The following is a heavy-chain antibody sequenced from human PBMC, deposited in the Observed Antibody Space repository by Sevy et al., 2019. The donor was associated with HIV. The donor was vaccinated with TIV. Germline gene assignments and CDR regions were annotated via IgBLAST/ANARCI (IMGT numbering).Heavy chain of an antibody. CDR2: ISYDGSNK. J-gene: IGHJ4*02. D-gene: IGHD6-19*01. Sequence: GGSLRLSCAASGFTSSSYAMHWVRQAPGKGLEWVAVISYDGSNKYYADSVKGRFTISRDNSKNTLYLQMNSLRAEDTAVYYCAREVPVAVFQFDYWGQGTLVTVSS. CDR3: AREVPVAVFQFDY. CDR1: GFTSSSYA. V-gene: IGHV3-30-3*01.